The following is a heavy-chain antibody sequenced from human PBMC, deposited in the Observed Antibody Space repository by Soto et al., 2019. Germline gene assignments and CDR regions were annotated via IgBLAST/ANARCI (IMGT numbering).Heavy chain of an antibody. J-gene: IGHJ6*02. D-gene: IGHD4-17*01. CDR3: ARVMGHDYGGDNYYYYPMDV. V-gene: IGHV1-18*01. CDR1: GFTFTTYG. Sequence: QVQLVQSGAEVKKPGASVKVSCKASGFTFTTYGFSWVRQAPGQGLEWMGWISTYNGNTNYAQKFQGTVTMTTDTSTATAYMELRSLRSDDTAVYYCARVMGHDYGGDNYYYYPMDVWGQGTTVTVSS. CDR2: ISTYNGNT.